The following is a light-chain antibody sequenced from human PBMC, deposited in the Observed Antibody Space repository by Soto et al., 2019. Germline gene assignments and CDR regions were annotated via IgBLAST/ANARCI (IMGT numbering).Light chain of an antibody. CDR3: QHYNNWPFT. CDR2: GAS. CDR1: QSVSSN. Sequence: EIVTTQSPATLSVSPGERATLSCRASQSVSSNLAWYQQKPGQAPTLLIYGASARATGIPARFSGSGSGTEFTLTISSLQSEDFAVYYCQHYNNWPFTFGQGTKLEI. V-gene: IGKV3-15*01. J-gene: IGKJ2*01.